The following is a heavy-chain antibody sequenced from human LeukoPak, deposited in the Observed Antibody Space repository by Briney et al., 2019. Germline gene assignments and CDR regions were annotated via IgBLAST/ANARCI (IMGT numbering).Heavy chain of an antibody. CDR3: ATLYGDYNWYFDL. CDR1: GLSLNRYV. J-gene: IGHJ2*01. CDR2: ISASGGTT. D-gene: IGHD4-17*01. V-gene: IGHV3-23*01. Sequence: PGGSLRLSCEASGLSLNRYVMGWVRQAPGKGLEWVSTISASGGTTYYTDSVQGRFTISRDNPKNTLYLQMNSLRAEDTALYYCATLYGDYNWYFDLWGRGTLINVSS.